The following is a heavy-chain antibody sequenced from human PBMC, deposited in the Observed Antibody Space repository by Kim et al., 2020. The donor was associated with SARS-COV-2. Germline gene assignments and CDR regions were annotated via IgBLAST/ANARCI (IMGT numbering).Heavy chain of an antibody. V-gene: IGHV3-23*01. CDR3: AKDLGDGYNSDAFDI. Sequence: GGSLRLSCAASGFTFSSYAMSWVRQAPGKGLEWVSAISFSGGSTYYADSVKGRFTISRDNSKNTLYLQMNSLRAEDTAVYYCAKDLGDGYNSDAFDIWGQGTRVTVSS. CDR1: GFTFSSYA. CDR2: ISFSGGST. J-gene: IGHJ3*02. D-gene: IGHD5-12*01.